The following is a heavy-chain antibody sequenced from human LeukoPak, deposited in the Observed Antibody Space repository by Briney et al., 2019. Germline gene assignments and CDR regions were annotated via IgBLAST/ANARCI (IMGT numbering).Heavy chain of an antibody. Sequence: GGSLRLSCAASGFTFSSYAMSWVRQAPGKGLEWVSVIGGSGGSTYYADSVKGRFTISRDNSNNALYLQMNSLRDEDTAVYYCAKSIGGVVVVAADYWGQGTLVTVSS. CDR3: AKSIGGVVVVAADY. D-gene: IGHD2-15*01. CDR2: IGGSGGST. CDR1: GFTFSSYA. V-gene: IGHV3-23*01. J-gene: IGHJ4*02.